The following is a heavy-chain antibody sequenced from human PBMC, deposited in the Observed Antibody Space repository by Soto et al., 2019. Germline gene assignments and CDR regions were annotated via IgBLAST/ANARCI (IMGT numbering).Heavy chain of an antibody. J-gene: IGHJ4*02. Sequence: GASVKVSCKASGYTFTSYYMHWVRQAPGQGLEWMGIINPSGGSTSYAQKFQGRVTMTRDTSTSTVYMELNSLREEDTAVYFCARDRRLAYCGGDCYSGFVVDYWGQGTLVTVSS. CDR2: INPSGGST. D-gene: IGHD2-21*02. CDR3: ARDRRLAYCGGDCYSGFVVDY. V-gene: IGHV1-46*01. CDR1: GYTFTSYY.